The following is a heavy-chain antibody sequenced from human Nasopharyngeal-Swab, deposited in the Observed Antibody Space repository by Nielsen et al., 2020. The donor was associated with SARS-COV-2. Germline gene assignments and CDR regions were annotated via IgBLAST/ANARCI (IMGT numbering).Heavy chain of an antibody. D-gene: IGHD2-15*01. Sequence: SETLSLTCTVSGGSISSGGYYWSWIRQHPGKGLEWIGYIYYSGSTYYNPSLKSRVTISVDTSKNQFSLKLSSVTAADTAVYYCASGRRESKNCSGGSCYSGDYYYGMDVWGQGTTVTVSS. CDR3: ASGRRESKNCSGGSCYSGDYYYGMDV. V-gene: IGHV4-31*03. CDR2: IYYSGST. CDR1: GGSISSGGYY. J-gene: IGHJ6*02.